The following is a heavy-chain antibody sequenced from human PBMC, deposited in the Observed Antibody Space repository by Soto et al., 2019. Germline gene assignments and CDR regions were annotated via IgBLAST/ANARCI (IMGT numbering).Heavy chain of an antibody. J-gene: IGHJ5*02. CDR2: IIPIFGAA. Sequence: ASVKVSCKAYGGTFSSYAISWVRQAPGQGLEWMGGIIPIFGAANYAQKFQGRVTITADESTSTAYMELSSLRSEDTAVYYCARQIGAAVAPWWFDPWGQGTLVTVSS. V-gene: IGHV1-69*13. D-gene: IGHD6-19*01. CDR1: GGTFSSYA. CDR3: ARQIGAAVAPWWFDP.